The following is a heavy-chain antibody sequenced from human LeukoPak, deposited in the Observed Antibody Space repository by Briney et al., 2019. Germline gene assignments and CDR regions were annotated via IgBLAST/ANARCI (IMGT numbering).Heavy chain of an antibody. Sequence: SETLSLTCTVSGGSISSYYWSWIRQPPGKGLEWIGYIYYSGSTNYNPSLKSRVTISVDTSKNQFSLKLSSVTAADTAVYYCARDRVAVAGRHAFDIWGQGTMVTVSS. CDR1: GGSISSYY. CDR3: ARDRVAVAGRHAFDI. V-gene: IGHV4-59*12. J-gene: IGHJ3*02. D-gene: IGHD6-19*01. CDR2: IYYSGST.